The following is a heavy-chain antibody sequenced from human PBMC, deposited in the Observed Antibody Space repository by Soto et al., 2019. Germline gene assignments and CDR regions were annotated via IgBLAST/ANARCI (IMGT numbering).Heavy chain of an antibody. CDR2: ISYNGRKT. D-gene: IGHD3-10*01. V-gene: IGHV3-30*18. Sequence: QVQLVESGGGVVQPGRSLRLSCAASGFTFNTYGMHLVRQAPGKGLEWVAVISYNGRKTYYVDSVKGRFTISRDNSKNTLYLQINSLRAEDTAVYYCAKDHYCESGSFSPYYFDYWGQGTLVTVSS. CDR3: AKDHYCESGSFSPYYFDY. J-gene: IGHJ4*02. CDR1: GFTFNTYG.